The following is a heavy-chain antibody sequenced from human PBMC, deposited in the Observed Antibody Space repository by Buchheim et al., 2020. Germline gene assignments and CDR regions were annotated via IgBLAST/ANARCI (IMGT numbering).Heavy chain of an antibody. CDR3: AIDPCSGATCYSHYFDY. CDR1: GFTFSNYS. CDR2: ISSGDSYI. V-gene: IGHV3-21*01. Sequence: EVQLVESGGGLVKPGGSLRLSCAASGFTFSNYSVNWVRQSPGKGLEWVSSISSGDSYIYYADSVKGRFTISRDNTKNSMYLQMNSLRAEDTAVYYCAIDPCSGATCYSHYFDYWGQGTL. J-gene: IGHJ4*02. D-gene: IGHD2-15*01.